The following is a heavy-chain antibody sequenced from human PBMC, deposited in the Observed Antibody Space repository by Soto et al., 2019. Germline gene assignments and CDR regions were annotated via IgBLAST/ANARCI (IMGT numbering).Heavy chain of an antibody. Sequence: SETLSLTCTVSGGSISTYYWSWIRQPPGKGLEWIGYVFYSGSTNYNPSLKSRVTILVDTSKNQFSLKLSSVTAADTAVYYCVRHLGGKTYDYWGQGTLVTVSS. D-gene: IGHD1-1*01. CDR3: VRHLGGKTYDY. CDR1: GGSISTYY. V-gene: IGHV4-59*08. J-gene: IGHJ4*02. CDR2: VFYSGST.